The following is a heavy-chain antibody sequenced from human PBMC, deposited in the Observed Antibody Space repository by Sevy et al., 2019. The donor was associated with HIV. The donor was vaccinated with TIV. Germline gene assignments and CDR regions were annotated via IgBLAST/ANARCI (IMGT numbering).Heavy chain of an antibody. CDR1: GGSFSGYY. V-gene: IGHV4-34*01. CDR3: ARGLPTYYDILGI. Sequence: SETLSLTCAVYGGSFSGYYWSWIRQPPGKGLEWIGEINHSGSTNYNPSLKSRVTISEDTSKNQFSLKLSSVTAADTAVYYCARGLPTYYDILGIWGQGTLVTVSS. CDR2: INHSGST. D-gene: IGHD3-9*01. J-gene: IGHJ4*02.